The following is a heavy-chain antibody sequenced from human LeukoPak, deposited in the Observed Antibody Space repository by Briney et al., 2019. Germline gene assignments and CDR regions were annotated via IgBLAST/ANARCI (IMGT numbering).Heavy chain of an antibody. CDR2: IYYSGIT. CDR1: GASITSASHF. J-gene: IGHJ4*02. Sequence: PSETLSLTCSVSGASITSASHFWGWIRQPPWKGLEWIGTIYYSGITYYNPSLKSRVTISIDTSKNQFSLRLNFLTAASTAFYYCAREMGHDLTELASWGQGTLVTVSS. D-gene: IGHD3-3*01. CDR3: AREMGHDLTELAS. V-gene: IGHV4-39*07.